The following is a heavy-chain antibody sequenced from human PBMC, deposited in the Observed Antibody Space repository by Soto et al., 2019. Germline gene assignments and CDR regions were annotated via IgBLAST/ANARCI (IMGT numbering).Heavy chain of an antibody. Sequence: QLQLQESGPGLVKPSETLSLTCTVSGASFSRSTYYWGWIRQPPGKGLEWIGNVYYTGSTYYNPSLESRVTMSVDTSKNQFSLKLSSVTAADTAVYYCALDSFGKIDYWGQGTLVTVSS. CDR2: VYYTGST. CDR1: GASFSRSTYY. J-gene: IGHJ4*02. D-gene: IGHD5-18*01. V-gene: IGHV4-39*01. CDR3: ALDSFGKIDY.